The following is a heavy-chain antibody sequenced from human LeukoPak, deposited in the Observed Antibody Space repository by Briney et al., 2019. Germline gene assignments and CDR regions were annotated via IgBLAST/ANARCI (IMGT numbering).Heavy chain of an antibody. Sequence: PGGSLRLSCAASGFTFSSYSMNWVRQAPGKGLEWVSSISSSSSYIYYADSVKGRFTIPRDNAKNSLYLQMNSLRAEDTAVYYCSRSLGYCRSTSCYPLYFDYWGQGALVTVSS. V-gene: IGHV3-21*01. D-gene: IGHD2-2*01. CDR2: ISSSSSYI. J-gene: IGHJ4*02. CDR1: GFTFSSYS. CDR3: SRSLGYCRSTSCYPLYFDY.